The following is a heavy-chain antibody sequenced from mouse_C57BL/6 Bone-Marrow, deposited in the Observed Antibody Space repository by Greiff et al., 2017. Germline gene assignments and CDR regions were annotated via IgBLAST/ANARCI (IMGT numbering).Heavy chain of an antibody. Sequence: VQLQQSGPELVKPGASVKISCKASGYSFTGYYMNWVKQSPEKSLEWIGEINPSTGGTTYNRKFKAKATLTVDKSSSTAYMQLKSLTSEDSAVYYCARRNTTASEYFDYWGQGTTLTVSS. V-gene: IGHV1-42*01. CDR3: ARRNTTASEYFDY. D-gene: IGHD1-2*01. CDR2: INPSTGGT. J-gene: IGHJ2*01. CDR1: GYSFTGYY.